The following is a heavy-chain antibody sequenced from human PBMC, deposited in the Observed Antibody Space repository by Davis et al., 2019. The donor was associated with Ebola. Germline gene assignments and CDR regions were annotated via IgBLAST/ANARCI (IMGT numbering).Heavy chain of an antibody. J-gene: IGHJ4*02. D-gene: IGHD2-15*01. CDR1: GFTFSSYW. CDR2: ISGSGGST. V-gene: IGHV3-23*01. CDR3: AKVGIGGSFFDY. Sequence: PGGSLRLSCAASGFTFSSYWMHWVRQAPGKGLEWVSAISGSGGSTYYADSVKGRFTISRDNSKNTLYLQMNSLRAEDTAVYYCAKVGIGGSFFDYWGQGTLVTVSS.